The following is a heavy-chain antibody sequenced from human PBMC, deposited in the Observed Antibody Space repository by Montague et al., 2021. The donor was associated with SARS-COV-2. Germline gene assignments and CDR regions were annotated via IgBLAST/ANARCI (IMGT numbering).Heavy chain of an antibody. CDR2: VYYSGTT. D-gene: IGHD6-13*01. J-gene: IGHJ4*02. CDR3: VRLVGCYSAAGTLVCFDF. CDR1: GGSISTSKYY. V-gene: IGHV4-39*01. Sequence: SETLSLTCTVSGGSISTSKYYWGWIRQPPGKGLEWIGYVYYSGTTYYNPSLKSRVSISIDTSKNQFSLKVSSVTAADTAVYFCVRLVGCYSAAGTLVCFDFWGQGTLVTVSS.